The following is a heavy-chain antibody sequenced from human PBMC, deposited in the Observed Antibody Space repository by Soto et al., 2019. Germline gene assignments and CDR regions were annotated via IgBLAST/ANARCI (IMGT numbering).Heavy chain of an antibody. D-gene: IGHD2-21*02. Sequence: PSETLSLTCTVSGFSVSSGNYYWSWIRQPPGKGLEWIGYIYYSETTNYNPSLKSRLTISVDTSKNQFSLKLSSVTAADTAVYYCARLGHCGGDCYSPFDYWGQGTLVTVSS. V-gene: IGHV4-61*01. CDR1: GFSVSSGNYY. CDR3: ARLGHCGGDCYSPFDY. J-gene: IGHJ4*02. CDR2: IYYSETT.